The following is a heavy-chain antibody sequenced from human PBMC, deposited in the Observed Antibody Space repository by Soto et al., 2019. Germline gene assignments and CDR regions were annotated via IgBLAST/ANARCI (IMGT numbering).Heavy chain of an antibody. Sequence: GGSLRLSCAASGFTFSSYGMHWVRQAPGKGLEWVAVIWYDGSNKYYADSVKGRFTISRDNSKNTLYLQMNSLRAEDTAVYYCAEEGSIAARLDYWGQGTLVTVSS. CDR3: AEEGSIAARLDY. D-gene: IGHD6-6*01. J-gene: IGHJ4*02. V-gene: IGHV3-30*02. CDR2: IWYDGSNK. CDR1: GFTFSSYG.